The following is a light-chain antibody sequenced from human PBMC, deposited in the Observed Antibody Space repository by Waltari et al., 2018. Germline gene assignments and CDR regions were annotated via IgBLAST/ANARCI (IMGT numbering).Light chain of an antibody. V-gene: IGKV4-1*01. CDR3: QQYYTTPRA. J-gene: IGKJ1*01. CDR1: QTLISSSNNKNY. CDR2: WAS. Sequence: DIVMIQSPDSLAVSLGERATIKCRSSQTLISSSNNKNYLAWYQQKPGQPPKLLISWASIRESGVPGRFSGSGSGTDFTLTIGSLQAEDVAIYYCQQYYTTPRAFGQGTKVEIK.